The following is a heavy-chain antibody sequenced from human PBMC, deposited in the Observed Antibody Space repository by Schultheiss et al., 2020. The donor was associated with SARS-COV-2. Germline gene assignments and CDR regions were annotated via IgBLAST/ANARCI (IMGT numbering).Heavy chain of an antibody. CDR1: GFTFNSYE. D-gene: IGHD6-19*01. Sequence: GESLKISCAASGFTFNSYEMNWVRQAPGKGLEWVSYISSSGTTIYYGDSVKGRFTISRDNAKNSLYLQLNSLRAEDTAVYYCARETSVAGDFDYWGQGTLVTVSS. CDR3: ARETSVAGDFDY. CDR2: ISSSGTTI. J-gene: IGHJ4*02. V-gene: IGHV3-48*03.